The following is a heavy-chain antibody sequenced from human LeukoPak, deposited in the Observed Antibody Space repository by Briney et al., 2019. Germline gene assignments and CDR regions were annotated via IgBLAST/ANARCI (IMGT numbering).Heavy chain of an antibody. Sequence: GASVKVSCKASGYTFTSYDINWVRQATGQGLEGMGLMNPNIGNTGYAQKFQGRVTMTRNTSISTAYMELSSLRSEDTAVYYCARERPVTYYYDSSGYFDAFDIWGQGTMVTVSS. D-gene: IGHD3-22*01. CDR1: GYTFTSYD. J-gene: IGHJ3*02. CDR3: ARERPVTYYYDSSGYFDAFDI. V-gene: IGHV1-8*01. CDR2: MNPNIGNT.